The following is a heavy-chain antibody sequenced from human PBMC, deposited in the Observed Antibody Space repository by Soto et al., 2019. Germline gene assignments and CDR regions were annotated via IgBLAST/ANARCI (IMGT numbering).Heavy chain of an antibody. D-gene: IGHD3-9*01. Sequence: ALRLSCAASGFTFSSYGMHWVRQAPGKGLEWVAVIWYDGSNKYYADSMKGRFTISRDNSKNTLYLQMNSLRAEDTAVYYCARDFYDILTGYYTPTGAHFDYWGQGTLVTVSS. CDR1: GFTFSSYG. CDR3: ARDFYDILTGYYTPTGAHFDY. J-gene: IGHJ4*02. V-gene: IGHV3-33*01. CDR2: IWYDGSNK.